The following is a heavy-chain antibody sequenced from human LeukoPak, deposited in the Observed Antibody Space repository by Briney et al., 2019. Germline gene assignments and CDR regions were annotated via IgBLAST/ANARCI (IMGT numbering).Heavy chain of an antibody. CDR1: GYSFTNYW. CDR3: ARPSITYSSSWYGEFYFDY. V-gene: IGHV5-51*01. CDR2: VYPGDSDT. J-gene: IGHJ4*02. Sequence: GESLKISCKASGYSFTNYWIGWVRQMPGKALEWMGIVYPGDSDTKYSPSFQGQVTISADKSISTAYLQWSSLKASDTAMYYCARPSITYSSSWYGEFYFDYWGQGTLVTVSS. D-gene: IGHD6-13*01.